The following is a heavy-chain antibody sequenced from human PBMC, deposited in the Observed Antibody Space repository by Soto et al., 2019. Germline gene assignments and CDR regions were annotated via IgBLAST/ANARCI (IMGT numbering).Heavy chain of an antibody. D-gene: IGHD2-2*01. CDR1: GYTFTSYG. Sequence: ASVKVSCKASGYTFTSYGISWVRQAPGQGLEWMGWISAYNGNTNYAQKLQGRVTMTTDTSTSTAYMELRSLRSDDTAAYYCARKKGYCSSASCYDYYYYGMDVWGQGTTVTVSS. CDR3: ARKKGYCSSASCYDYYYYGMDV. J-gene: IGHJ6*01. CDR2: ISAYNGNT. V-gene: IGHV1-18*01.